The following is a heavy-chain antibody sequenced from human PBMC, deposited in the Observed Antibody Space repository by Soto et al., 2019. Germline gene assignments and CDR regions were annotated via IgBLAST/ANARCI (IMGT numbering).Heavy chain of an antibody. CDR2: MSGSSSTT. Sequence: EVRLLESGGGLVKPGGSLRLSCATSGLTFSPYAMRWVRQAPGGGLEWVSSMSGSSSTTYYADSVRGRFTISRDRSKNTLYLQMSSLRAEDTALYYCAKNQERELPRVIDFWGQGTLVTVSS. CDR3: AKNQERELPRVIDF. CDR1: GLTFSPYA. V-gene: IGHV3-23*01. D-gene: IGHD1-7*01. J-gene: IGHJ4*02.